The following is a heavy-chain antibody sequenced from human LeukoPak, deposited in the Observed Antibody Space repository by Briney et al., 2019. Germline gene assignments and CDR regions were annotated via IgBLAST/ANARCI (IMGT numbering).Heavy chain of an antibody. CDR1: GFTFSSYS. J-gene: IGHJ4*02. CDR2: ISSSSSYI. V-gene: IGHV3-21*01. D-gene: IGHD1-26*01. CDR3: ARLGSGSYKTGFDY. Sequence: GGSLRLSCAASGFTFSSYSMNWVRQAPGKGLEWVSSISSSSSYIYYADSVKGRFTISRDNAKNSLYLQMNSPRAEDTAVYYCARLGSGSYKTGFDYWGQGTLVTVSS.